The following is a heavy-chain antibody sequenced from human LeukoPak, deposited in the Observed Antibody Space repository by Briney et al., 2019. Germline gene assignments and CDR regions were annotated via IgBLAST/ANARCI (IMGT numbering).Heavy chain of an antibody. V-gene: IGHV3-23*01. J-gene: IGHJ4*02. Sequence: PGGSLRLSCAASGFTFTSYAMSWVRQAPGKGLEWVSGIISGGNTYYADSVKGRFTISRDNSKNALSLQMNSLRAEDTAVYYCAKTRATSDWYFFDYWGQGTLVTVSS. D-gene: IGHD2-21*02. CDR2: IISGGNT. CDR1: GFTFTSYA. CDR3: AKTRATSDWYFFDY.